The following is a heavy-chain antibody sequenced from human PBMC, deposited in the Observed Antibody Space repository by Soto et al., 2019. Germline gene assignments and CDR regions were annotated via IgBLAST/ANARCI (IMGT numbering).Heavy chain of an antibody. CDR3: ARRALSHAFVDY. CDR2: INAGST. V-gene: IGHV1-3*01. CDR1: GYTLTSYA. Sequence: ASVKVSCKASGYTLTSYAMHWVRQAPGQRLEWMGWINAGSTYYADSMKDRFTISRDISKNTVFLQMNSLRAEDTAVYFCARRALSHAFVDYWGQGALVTVSS. J-gene: IGHJ4*02. D-gene: IGHD3-10*01.